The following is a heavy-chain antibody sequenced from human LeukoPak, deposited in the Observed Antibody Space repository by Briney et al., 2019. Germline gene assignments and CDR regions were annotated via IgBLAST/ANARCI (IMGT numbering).Heavy chain of an antibody. V-gene: IGHV3-23*01. D-gene: IGHD4-17*01. CDR3: AKGTTVIRGGWFDP. J-gene: IGHJ5*02. CDR2: ISSSGGTT. CDR1: GFTFSNYA. Sequence: PGESLRLSCAASGFTFSNYAMNWVRQGPGKGLEWVSTISSSGGTTDYVDSVKGRFTISRDNSKNTLYLQMNSLRAEDTAVYYCAKGTTVIRGGWFDPWSQGTLVTVSS.